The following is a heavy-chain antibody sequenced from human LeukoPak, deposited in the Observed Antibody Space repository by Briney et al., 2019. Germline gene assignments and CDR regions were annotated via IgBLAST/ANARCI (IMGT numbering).Heavy chain of an antibody. V-gene: IGHV3-21*01. CDR1: GFTFSSYS. J-gene: IGHJ5*02. Sequence: GGSLSLSCAASGFTFSSYSMNWVRQAPGKGLEWVSSISSSSSYIYYADSVKGRFTISRDNAKNSLYLQMNSLRAEDTAVYYCARDARYFDWLTRSAIPAPWGQGTLVTVSS. CDR2: ISSSSSYI. D-gene: IGHD3-9*01. CDR3: ARDARYFDWLTRSAIPAP.